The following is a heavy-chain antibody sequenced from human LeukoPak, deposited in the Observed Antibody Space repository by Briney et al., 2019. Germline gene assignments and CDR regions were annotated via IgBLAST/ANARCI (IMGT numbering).Heavy chain of an antibody. Sequence: HTGGSLRLSCAVSGITLSNYAMSWVRQAPGKGLEWVAGISGSGGGTNYAGSVKGRFTISRDNAKNTLYLQMNSLRAEDTAVYYCAKEGQQLAEDAFDIWGQGTMVTVSS. J-gene: IGHJ3*02. CDR2: ISGSGGGT. D-gene: IGHD6-13*01. V-gene: IGHV3-23*01. CDR3: AKEGQQLAEDAFDI. CDR1: GITLSNYA.